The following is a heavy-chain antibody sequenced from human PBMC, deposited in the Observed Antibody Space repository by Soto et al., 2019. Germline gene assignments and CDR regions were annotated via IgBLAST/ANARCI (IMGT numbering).Heavy chain of an antibody. J-gene: IGHJ4*02. CDR1: GGPFSSGGYY. V-gene: IGHV4-31*03. CDR2: IYQNGDT. CDR3: ARGDSTVSSVFDY. D-gene: IGHD4-17*01. Sequence: QVQLQESGPGLVKPSQTLSLTCTVSGGPFSSGGYYWSWIRQEPGKGLEWIGYIYQNGDTSYNPSLKSRVTISAYTSKTQFSLKLSSVTAADTAVYYCARGDSTVSSVFDYWGQGMLVTVSS.